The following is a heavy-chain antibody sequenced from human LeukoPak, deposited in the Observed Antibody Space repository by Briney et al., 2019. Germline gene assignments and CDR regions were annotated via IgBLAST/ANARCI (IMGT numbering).Heavy chain of an antibody. Sequence: GGSLRLSCAASGFTFSSYWMHWVRQAPGKGLVWVSRINSDGSSTSYADSVKGRITISRDNAKNTLYLQMNTLRAEDTAVYYCARGRGYSYGWLGEKLLDYWSQGTLVTVPS. J-gene: IGHJ4*02. CDR2: INSDGSST. V-gene: IGHV3-74*01. D-gene: IGHD5-18*01. CDR1: GFTFSSYW. CDR3: ARGRGYSYGWLGEKLLDY.